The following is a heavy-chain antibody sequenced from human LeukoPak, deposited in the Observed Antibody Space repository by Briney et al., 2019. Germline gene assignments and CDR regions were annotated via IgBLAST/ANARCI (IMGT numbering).Heavy chain of an antibody. D-gene: IGHD3-22*01. CDR3: ASYLPTSKYYYDSSGYYSD. CDR1: GGTFSSYA. CDR2: TIPIFGTA. Sequence: SVKVSCKASGGTFSSYAISWVRQAPGQGLEWMGRTIPIFGTANYAQKFQGRVTITTDESTSTAYMELSSLRSEDTAVYYCASYLPTSKYYYDSSGYYSDWGQGTLVTVSS. V-gene: IGHV1-69*05. J-gene: IGHJ4*02.